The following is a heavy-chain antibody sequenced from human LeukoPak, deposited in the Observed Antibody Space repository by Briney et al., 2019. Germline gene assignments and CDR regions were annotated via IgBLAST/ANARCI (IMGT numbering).Heavy chain of an antibody. CDR2: IYYSGST. Sequence: SETLSLTCTVSGGSISSSSYYWGWIRQPPGKGLEWTGSIYYSGSTYYNPSLKSRVTISVDTSKNQFSLKLSSVTAADTAVYYCAGQGGRLAANFDPWGQGTLVTVSS. V-gene: IGHV4-39*01. D-gene: IGHD6-13*01. CDR1: GGSISSSSYY. J-gene: IGHJ5*02. CDR3: AGQGGRLAANFDP.